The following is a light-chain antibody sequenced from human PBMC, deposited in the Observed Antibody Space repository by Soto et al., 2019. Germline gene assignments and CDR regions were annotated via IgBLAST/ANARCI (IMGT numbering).Light chain of an antibody. J-gene: IGKJ2*01. V-gene: IGKV3-15*01. CDR3: QQHHNWPQQYT. CDR1: QTVTSN. CDR2: GAS. Sequence: EIVLTQSPSSLSVSAGDRVTISCRASQTVTSNLAWYQQKPGQGPTLLIHGASTMAAGVPARFRGSGSGTDFKLTISSKQPEDFAVSYCQQHHNWPQQYTFGQGTKLQIK.